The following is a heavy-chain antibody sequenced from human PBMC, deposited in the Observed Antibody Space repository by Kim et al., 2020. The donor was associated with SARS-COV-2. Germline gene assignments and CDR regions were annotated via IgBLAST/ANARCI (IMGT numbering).Heavy chain of an antibody. J-gene: IGHJ4*02. Sequence: ATAYAASVKGRFTISRDDSKNTAYLQMNSRKTEDTAVYYCTRHGPPAVDYWGQGTLVTVSS. CDR2: AT. CDR3: TRHGPPAVDY. V-gene: IGHV3-73*01. D-gene: IGHD6-19*01.